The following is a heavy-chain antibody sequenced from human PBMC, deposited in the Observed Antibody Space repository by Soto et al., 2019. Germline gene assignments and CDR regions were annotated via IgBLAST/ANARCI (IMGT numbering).Heavy chain of an antibody. D-gene: IGHD6-19*01. Sequence: EVRLVESGGGLVQPGGSLRLSCEASGLTFEASGLSFEDYAMHWVRQAPGKGLEWLSGISWNSGHIAYADSVKGRFTISRDNAKNSLYLQMNSLISEDTALYYCATAGTTVAPLGHWGQGTLVTVSS. V-gene: IGHV3-9*01. J-gene: IGHJ4*02. CDR3: ATAGTTVAPLGH. CDR2: ISWNSGHI. CDR1: GLTFEASGLSFEDYA.